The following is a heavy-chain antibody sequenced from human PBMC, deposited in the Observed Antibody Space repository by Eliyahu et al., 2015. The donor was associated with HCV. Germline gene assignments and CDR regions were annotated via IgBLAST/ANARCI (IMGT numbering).Heavy chain of an antibody. CDR2: IHYSGST. CDR3: ASGGGGIAVTGTGGWFDP. V-gene: IGHV4-59*01. J-gene: IGHJ5*02. Sequence: QVQLQESGPGLVKPSEXLSLTCPVXGGPXTPXYXXWIRPPPGKGLEWIGYIHYSGSTNYNPSLKSRVTISIDTSKNQFSLNLTSVTAADTAMYYCASGGGGIAVTGTGGWFDPWGQGTLVTVSS. D-gene: IGHD6-19*01. CDR1: GGPXTPXY.